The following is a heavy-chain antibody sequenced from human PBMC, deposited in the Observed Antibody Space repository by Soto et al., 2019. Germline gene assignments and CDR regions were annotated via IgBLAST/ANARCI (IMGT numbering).Heavy chain of an antibody. CDR2: ISGSGGST. CDR3: AKDLYGVAAGIQYYFDY. J-gene: IGHJ4*02. D-gene: IGHD6-13*01. V-gene: IGHV3-23*01. Sequence: EVQLLESGGGLVQPGGSLRLSCAASGFTFSSYAMSWVRQAPGKGLEWVSAISGSGGSTYYADSVKGRFTISRDNSKNTLYLQMNSLRAEDTAVYYCAKDLYGVAAGIQYYFDYWGQGTLVTVSS. CDR1: GFTFSSYA.